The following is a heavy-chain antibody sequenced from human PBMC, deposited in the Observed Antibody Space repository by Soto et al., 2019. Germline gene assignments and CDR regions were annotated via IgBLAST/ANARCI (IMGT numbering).Heavy chain of an antibody. CDR3: ARGEDNWNDNPFDY. CDR1: GGTFSSYA. V-gene: IGHV1-69*13. D-gene: IGHD1-20*01. CDR2: IIPIFGTA. J-gene: IGHJ4*02. Sequence: SVNVSCKASGGTFSSYAISWVRQAPGQGLELMGGIIPIFGTANYAQKFQGRVTITAXEXXXXAXMXLXXXXSEXTAVYYCARGEDNWNDNPFDYWGQGTLVTVSS.